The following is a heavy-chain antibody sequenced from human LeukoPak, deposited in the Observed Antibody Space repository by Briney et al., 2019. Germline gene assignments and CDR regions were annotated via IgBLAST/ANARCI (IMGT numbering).Heavy chain of an antibody. CDR2: IYYSGST. Sequence: PSETLSLTCTVSGGSISSGGHYWSWIRQHPGKGLEWIGYIYYSGSTYYNPSLKSRVNISVDTSKNQFSLKLTSVTAADTAVYYCALRIVAPRGGKGGFDYWGQGTLVTVSS. CDR3: ALRIVAPRGGKGGFDY. D-gene: IGHD2-21*01. CDR1: GGSISSGGHY. V-gene: IGHV4-31*03. J-gene: IGHJ4*02.